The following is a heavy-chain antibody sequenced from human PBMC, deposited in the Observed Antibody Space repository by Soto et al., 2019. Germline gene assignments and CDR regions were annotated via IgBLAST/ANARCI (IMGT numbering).Heavy chain of an antibody. CDR2: INPNSGGT. J-gene: IGHJ5*02. Sequence: QVQLVQSGAEVKKPGASVKVSCKASGYTFTGYYMHWVRQAPGQGLEWMGWINPNSGGTNYAQKFQGWVTITRDTSISTAYMELSRLRSDDTAVYYCARDAREYSSSSINWFDPWGQGTLVTVSS. CDR1: GYTFTGYY. CDR3: ARDAREYSSSSINWFDP. D-gene: IGHD6-13*01. V-gene: IGHV1-2*04.